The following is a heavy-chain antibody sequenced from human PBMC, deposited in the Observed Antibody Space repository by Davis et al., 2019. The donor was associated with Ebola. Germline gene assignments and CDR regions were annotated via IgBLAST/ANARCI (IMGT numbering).Heavy chain of an antibody. J-gene: IGHJ4*02. CDR1: GFTFSSYS. CDR2: ISSSSSYI. D-gene: IGHD1-26*01. CDR3: ARDKPTYSGRPLELDY. V-gene: IGHV3-21*01. Sequence: PGGSLRLSCAASGFTFSSYSMNWVRQAPGKGLEWVSSISSSSSYIYYADSVKGRFTISRDNAKNSLYLQMNSLRAEDTAVYYCARDKPTYSGRPLELDYWGQGTLVTVSS.